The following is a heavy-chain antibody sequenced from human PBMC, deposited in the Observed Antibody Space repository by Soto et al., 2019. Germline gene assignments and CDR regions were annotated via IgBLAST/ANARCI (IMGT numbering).Heavy chain of an antibody. CDR2: IIPIFGTA. Sequence: SVKVSCKASGGTFSSYAISWVRQAPGQGLEWMGGIIPIFGTANYAQKFQGRVTITADESTSTAYMELSGLRSEDTAVYYCARDRALYCGGDCSDYWGQGTLVTVSS. CDR1: GGTFSSYA. J-gene: IGHJ4*02. D-gene: IGHD2-21*01. V-gene: IGHV1-69*13. CDR3: ARDRALYCGGDCSDY.